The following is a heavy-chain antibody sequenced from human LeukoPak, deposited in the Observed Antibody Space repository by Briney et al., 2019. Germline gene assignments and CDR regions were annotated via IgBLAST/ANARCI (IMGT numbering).Heavy chain of an antibody. V-gene: IGHV3-23*01. CDR2: TISSGNST. CDR3: AKPYSTSSKIVFDY. CDR1: GFTFSSYA. D-gene: IGHD6-6*01. Sequence: GGSLRLSCAASGFTFSSYAISWGRQAPGKRLEWVSTTISSGNSTYYPDSVKGRFTISRDNSKNTLYLQMNSLRAEDTAVYYCAKPYSTSSKIVFDYWGQGTLVTVSS. J-gene: IGHJ4*02.